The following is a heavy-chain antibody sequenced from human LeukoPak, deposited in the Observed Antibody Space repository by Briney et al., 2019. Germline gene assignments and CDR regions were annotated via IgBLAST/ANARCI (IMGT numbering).Heavy chain of an antibody. Sequence: GGSLRLSCAASGFTVGSNYMSWVRQAPGKGLEWVSVIYSGGSTYYADSVKGRFTISRDDSKNTLYLQMNSLKTEDTAVYYCTSTYYDFWSGYYDFDYWGQGTLVTVSS. J-gene: IGHJ4*02. V-gene: IGHV3-53*01. CDR3: TSTYYDFWSGYYDFDY. CDR1: GFTVGSNY. CDR2: IYSGGST. D-gene: IGHD3-3*01.